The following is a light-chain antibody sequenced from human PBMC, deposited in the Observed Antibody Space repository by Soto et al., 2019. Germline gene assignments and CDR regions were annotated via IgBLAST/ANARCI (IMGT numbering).Light chain of an antibody. CDR2: LNSDGSH. CDR1: SGHSSSA. V-gene: IGLV4-69*01. J-gene: IGLJ3*02. CDR3: QTWGAGIRV. Sequence: QLVVTQSPSASASLGAAVKLTCTLSSGHSSSAIAWHQQRPEKGPRFLMRLNSDGSHSKGDGIPDRFSGSSSGAERYLTISSLQSEYEADYYCQTWGAGIRVFGGGTKLTLL.